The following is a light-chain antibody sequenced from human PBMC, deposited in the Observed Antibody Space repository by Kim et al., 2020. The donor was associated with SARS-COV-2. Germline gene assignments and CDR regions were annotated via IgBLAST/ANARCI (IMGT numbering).Light chain of an antibody. J-gene: IGLJ3*02. CDR2: EVS. CDR1: YSDIGRYDY. Sequence: GQSVTLSCNGTYSDIGRYDYVSWYQNHPGRAPKLIIYEVSRRPSGVPDRFSGSKSGNTASLTVSGLRAEDEADYYCSSYTDSNTLMFGGGTQLTVL. CDR3: SSYTDSNTLM. V-gene: IGLV2-8*01.